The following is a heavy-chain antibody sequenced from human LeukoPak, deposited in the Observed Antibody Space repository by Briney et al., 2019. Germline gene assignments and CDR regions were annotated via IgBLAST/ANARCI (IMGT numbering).Heavy chain of an antibody. CDR3: ARGQWEIDY. D-gene: IGHD1-26*01. V-gene: IGHV4-4*07. J-gene: IGHJ4*02. CDR1: GVSINNNY. Sequence: ASETLSLTCTISGVSINNNYWTWIRQPAGRGLEWVGRIDTSGSTNYNPSLKSRVTISSDTSNNQFSLNLMSVTATDTAVYYCARGQWEIDYWGQGILVTVSP. CDR2: IDTSGST.